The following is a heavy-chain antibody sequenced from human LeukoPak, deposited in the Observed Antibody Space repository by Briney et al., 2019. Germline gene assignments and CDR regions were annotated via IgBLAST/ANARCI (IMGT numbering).Heavy chain of an antibody. Sequence: GGSLRLSCAASGFTVSDNYMTSVRQAPGKGLEWVSIIYVGITYYADSVNRRFTISRDNSKNTVYLQMNSLRAEETAVYYCARDFEGVHRTTNSYTYYYYMDVWGKGTTVIVSS. CDR3: ARDFEGVHRTTNSYTYYYYMDV. V-gene: IGHV3-53*01. D-gene: IGHD2/OR15-2a*01. J-gene: IGHJ6*03. CDR2: IYVGIT. CDR1: GFTVSDNY.